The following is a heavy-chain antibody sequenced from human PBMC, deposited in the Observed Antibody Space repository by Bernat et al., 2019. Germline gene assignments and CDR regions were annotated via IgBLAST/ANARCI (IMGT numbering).Heavy chain of an antibody. D-gene: IGHD2-15*01. CDR2: MSGSDGSI. V-gene: IGHV3-23*01. CDR3: ATHAQGCIDNWYFEF. CDR1: GFTFSTYA. Sequence: EMLLLESGGGLVQPGGSLRLSCAASGFTFSTYAIPWVRQAPGKGLEWVSAMSGSDGSIYYVDSVKGRLTISIDNSKSTLYLQMSILRAEDTDVYYCATHAQGCIDNWYFEFWGRGTLVTVSS. J-gene: IGHJ2*01.